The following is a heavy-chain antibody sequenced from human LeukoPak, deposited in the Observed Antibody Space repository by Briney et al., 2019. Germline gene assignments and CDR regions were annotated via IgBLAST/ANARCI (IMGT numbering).Heavy chain of an antibody. CDR1: GGSISSYY. V-gene: IGHV4-59*01. Sequence: SETLSLTCTVSGGSISSYYWSWIRQPPGKGLEWIGYIYYSGSTNYNPSLTSRVTISVDTSKNQFSLKLSSVTAADTAVYYCARAGGVPAAMLYYYYMDVWGKGTTVTVSS. CDR3: ARAGGVPAAMLYYYYMDV. J-gene: IGHJ6*03. D-gene: IGHD2-2*01. CDR2: IYYSGST.